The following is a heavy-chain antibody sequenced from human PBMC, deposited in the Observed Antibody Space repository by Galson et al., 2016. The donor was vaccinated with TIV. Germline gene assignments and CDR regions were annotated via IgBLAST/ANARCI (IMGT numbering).Heavy chain of an antibody. CDR3: AGGSDYSGNSPSDY. J-gene: IGHJ4*02. CDR2: INPIFNIP. D-gene: IGHD4-23*01. V-gene: IGHV1-69*13. CDR1: GGIFFSNA. Sequence: SVKVSCKASGGIFFSNAISWVRQAPGQGLEWMGGINPIFNIPNYAQKFQGRVTITADASTSAAYMELSSLSSDDTAVYYCAGGSDYSGNSPSDYWGQGTLVTVSS.